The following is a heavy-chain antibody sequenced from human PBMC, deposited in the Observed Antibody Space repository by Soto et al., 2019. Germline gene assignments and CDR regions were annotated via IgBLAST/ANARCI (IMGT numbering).Heavy chain of an antibody. CDR2: ISYDGSNK. J-gene: IGHJ4*02. CDR3: ARAGGSGSYPYYFDY. CDR1: GFTFNSYA. D-gene: IGHD3-10*01. V-gene: IGHV3-30-3*01. Sequence: GGSLRLSCAASGFTFNSYAMHWVRQAPGKGLEWVAVISYDGSNKYYADSVKGRFTISRDNSKNTLYLQMNSLRAEDTAVYYCARAGGSGSYPYYFDYWGQGTLVTVSS.